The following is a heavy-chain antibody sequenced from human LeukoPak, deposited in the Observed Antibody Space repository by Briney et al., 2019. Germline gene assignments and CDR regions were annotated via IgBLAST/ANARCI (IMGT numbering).Heavy chain of an antibody. Sequence: GGSLRLSCAASGFTFSSYSMNWVRQAPGKGLEWVSYISSSSSTIYYADSVKGRFTISRDNAKNSLYLQMNSLRAEDTAVYYCARDYYDSSDAFDIWGQGTTVTVSS. CDR2: ISSSSSTI. J-gene: IGHJ3*02. CDR3: ARDYYDSSDAFDI. CDR1: GFTFSSYS. V-gene: IGHV3-48*01. D-gene: IGHD3-22*01.